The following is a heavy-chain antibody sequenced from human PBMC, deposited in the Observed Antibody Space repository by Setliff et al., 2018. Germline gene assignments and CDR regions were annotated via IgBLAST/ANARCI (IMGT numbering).Heavy chain of an antibody. V-gene: IGHV4-39*01. D-gene: IGHD3-22*01. CDR1: GDSISRSTYY. Sequence: SETLSLTCTVSGDSISRSTYYWGWIRQSPGKGLDWIGTVDHSGNTFYNPSLKSRVTISVDTSKNQFSLKLASVSAADTAVYYCARHPREGLSGNYKFDYWGRGTLVTVSS. CDR2: VDHSGNT. CDR3: ARHPREGLSGNYKFDY. J-gene: IGHJ4*02.